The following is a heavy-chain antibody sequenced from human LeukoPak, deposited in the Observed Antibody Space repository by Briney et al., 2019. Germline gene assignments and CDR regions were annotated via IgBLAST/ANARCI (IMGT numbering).Heavy chain of an antibody. CDR3: ARRGYCSSTSCYIFDY. CDR2: IYYSGST. Sequence: SETLSLTCTVSGGSISSSSYYWGWIRQPPGKGLEWIGSIYYSGSTYYNPSLKSRVTISVDTSKNQFSLKLSSVTAADTAVYYCARRGYCSSTSCYIFDYWGQGTLVTVSS. D-gene: IGHD2-2*02. J-gene: IGHJ4*02. CDR1: GGSISSSSYY. V-gene: IGHV4-39*01.